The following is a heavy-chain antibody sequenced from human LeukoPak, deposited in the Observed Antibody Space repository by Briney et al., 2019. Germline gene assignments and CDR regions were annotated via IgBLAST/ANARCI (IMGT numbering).Heavy chain of an antibody. J-gene: IGHJ4*02. D-gene: IGHD2-15*01. CDR1: GGSISSGDYY. CDR2: IYYSGST. CDR3: ARVVRYCSGSRCYLVFDD. V-gene: IGHV4-30-4*08. Sequence: TSQTLSLTCTVSGGSISSGDYYWNWIRQPPGKGLEWIGYIYYSGSTYYNPSLKSRVTISVDTSKNQVSLKLSSVTAADTAVYYCARVVRYCSGSRCYLVFDDWGQGTLVTVSS.